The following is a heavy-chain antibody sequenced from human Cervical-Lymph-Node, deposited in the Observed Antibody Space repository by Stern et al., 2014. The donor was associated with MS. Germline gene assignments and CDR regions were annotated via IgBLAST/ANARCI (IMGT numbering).Heavy chain of an antibody. Sequence: QVTLKESGPALVKPTQALTLTCTFSGFSLSTSGMRVSWIRQPPGKALEWLARIDWDDKFYSTSLKTRLTISKDTSKNQVVFTMTNMDPVETATYYCARSFYDYESAALGPFDYWGQGTLVTVSS. CDR3: ARSFYDYESAALGPFDY. V-gene: IGHV2-70*04. CDR2: IDWDDK. D-gene: IGHD3-22*01. CDR1: GFSLSTSGMR. J-gene: IGHJ4*02.